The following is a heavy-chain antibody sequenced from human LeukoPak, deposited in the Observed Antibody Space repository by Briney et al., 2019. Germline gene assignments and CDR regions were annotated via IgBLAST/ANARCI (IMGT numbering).Heavy chain of an antibody. Sequence: SETLSLTCTVSGGSISSYYWSWIRQPPGKGLEWIGYIYYSGSTNYNPSLKSRVTISVDTSKNQFSLKLSSVTAADTAVYYCAREQWLATEACNWFDPWGQGTLVTVSS. J-gene: IGHJ5*02. CDR2: IYYSGST. CDR3: AREQWLATEACNWFDP. CDR1: GGSISSYY. V-gene: IGHV4-59*01. D-gene: IGHD6-19*01.